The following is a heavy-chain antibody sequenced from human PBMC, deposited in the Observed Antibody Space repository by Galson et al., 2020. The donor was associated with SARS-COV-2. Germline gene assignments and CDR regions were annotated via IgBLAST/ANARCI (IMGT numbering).Heavy chain of an antibody. Sequence: GGSLRLSCSASGFTFNTYTMNWVRQAPGKGLEYVSAISSIGGSTYYADSVKGRFTISRDNSKNTLYLQMSSLRAEDTAMYYCVRGGYDFWGCYPDYWGQGTRVTVSS. CDR3: VRGGYDFWGCYPDY. D-gene: IGHD3-3*01. CDR2: ISSIGGST. J-gene: IGHJ4*02. V-gene: IGHV3-64D*09. CDR1: GFTFNTYT.